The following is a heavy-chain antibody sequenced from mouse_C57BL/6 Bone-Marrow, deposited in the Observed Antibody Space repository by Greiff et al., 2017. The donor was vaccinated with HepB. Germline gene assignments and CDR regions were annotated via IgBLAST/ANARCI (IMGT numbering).Heavy chain of an antibody. J-gene: IGHJ2*01. CDR2: IYPGSGST. V-gene: IGHV1-55*01. CDR1: GYTFTSYW. CDR3: ASHYYGSSYDY. Sequence: QVQLQQPGAELVKPGASVKMSCKASGYTFTSYWITWVKQRPGQGLEWIGDIYPGSGSTNYNEKFKSKATLTVDTSSSTAYMQLSSLKSEDSAVYYCASHYYGSSYDYWGQGTTLTVSS. D-gene: IGHD1-1*01.